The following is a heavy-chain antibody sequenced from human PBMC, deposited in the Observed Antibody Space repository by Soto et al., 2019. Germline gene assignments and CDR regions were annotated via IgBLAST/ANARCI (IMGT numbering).Heavy chain of an antibody. CDR1: GGSISSGGYY. Sequence: SETLSLTCTVSGGSISSGGYYWSWIRQHPGKGIEWIGYIYYSGSTYYNTSLKSRVTISVDTSKNQFSLKLSSVTAADTAVYYFARDRITMVRGVMVGSVWFDPWGQGTLVTVSS. J-gene: IGHJ5*02. V-gene: IGHV4-31*03. CDR3: ARDRITMVRGVMVGSVWFDP. CDR2: IYYSGST. D-gene: IGHD3-10*01.